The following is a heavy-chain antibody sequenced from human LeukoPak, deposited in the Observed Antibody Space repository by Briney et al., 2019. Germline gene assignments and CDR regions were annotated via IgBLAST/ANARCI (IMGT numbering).Heavy chain of an antibody. D-gene: IGHD3-10*01. J-gene: IGHJ5*02. CDR1: GFTFSSYS. CDR2: ISSSSYI. CDR3: ARDSGSNWFDP. Sequence: GGSLRLSCAASGFTFSSYSMNWVRQAPGKGLEWVSSISSSSYIYYADSVKGRFTTSRDNAKNSLYLQMNSLRAEDTAVYYCARDSGSNWFDPWGQGTLVTVSS. V-gene: IGHV3-21*01.